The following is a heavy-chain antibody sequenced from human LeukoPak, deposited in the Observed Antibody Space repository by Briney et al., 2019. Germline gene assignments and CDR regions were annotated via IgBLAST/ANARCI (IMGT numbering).Heavy chain of an antibody. CDR3: AKSLFPGYSSSWYYFDY. J-gene: IGHJ4*02. V-gene: IGHV3-23*01. Sequence: PGGSLRLSCAASGFTFSSYSMNWVRQAPGKGLEWVSAISGSGGSTYYADSVKGRFTISRDNSKNTLYLQMNSLRAEDTAVYYCAKSLFPGYSSSWYYFDYWGQGALVTVSS. CDR2: ISGSGGST. D-gene: IGHD6-13*01. CDR1: GFTFSSYS.